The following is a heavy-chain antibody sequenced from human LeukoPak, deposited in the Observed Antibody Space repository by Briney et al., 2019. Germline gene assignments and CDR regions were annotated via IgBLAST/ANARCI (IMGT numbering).Heavy chain of an antibody. V-gene: IGHV3-23*01. J-gene: IGHJ4*02. CDR2: ISGSGGST. CDR1: GGTFSSYA. D-gene: IGHD6-13*01. CDR3: AKEGYSSSWGY. Sequence: SCKASGGTFSSYAISWVRQAPGKGLEWVSAISGSGGSTYYADSVKGRFTISRDNSKNTLYLQMNSLRAEDTAVYYCAKEGYSSSWGYWGQGTLVTVSS.